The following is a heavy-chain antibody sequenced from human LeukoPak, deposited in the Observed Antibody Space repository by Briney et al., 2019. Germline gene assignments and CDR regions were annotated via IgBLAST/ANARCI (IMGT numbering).Heavy chain of an antibody. J-gene: IGHJ5*02. V-gene: IGHV4-34*01. D-gene: IGHD4-17*01. CDR3: ATNKTMVTTAGLFDP. CDR2: IYNSAST. Sequence: PSETLSLTCAVYGGSFSGYYWSWIRQSPGKGLEWIGSIYNSASTYYNPSFKSRVTLSVDTSRNQFSLNLRSVTAADTGMYYCATNKTMVTTAGLFDPWGQGTLVIVSS. CDR1: GGSFSGYY.